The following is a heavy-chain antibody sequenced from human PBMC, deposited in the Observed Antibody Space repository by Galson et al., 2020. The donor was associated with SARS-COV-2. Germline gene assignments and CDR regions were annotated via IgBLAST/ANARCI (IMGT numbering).Heavy chain of an antibody. CDR2: IYYSGST. D-gene: IGHD3-22*01. CDR1: GGSISSSSYY. J-gene: IGHJ5*02. Sequence: SETLSLTCTVSGGSISSSSYYWGWIRQPPGKGLEWIGSIYYSGSTYYNPSLKSRVTISVDTSKNQFSLKLSSVTAADTAVYYCARDDDSSGYYYVAGQGFDPWGQGTLVTVSS. CDR3: ARDDDSSGYYYVAGQGFDP. V-gene: IGHV4-39*07.